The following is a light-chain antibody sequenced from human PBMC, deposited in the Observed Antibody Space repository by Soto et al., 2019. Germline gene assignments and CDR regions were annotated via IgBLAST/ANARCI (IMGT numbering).Light chain of an antibody. CDR3: QSYDSSLSGSV. V-gene: IGLV1-40*01. CDR1: SSNIGAGYD. Sequence: QSVLTQPPSVSGAPGQRVTISCTGSSSNIGAGYDVHWYQQLPGTAPKLLIYVDSNRPSGVPDRFSGSKSGTPASLAITGLQAEDEADYYCQSYDSSLSGSVFGGGTKLTVL. CDR2: VDS. J-gene: IGLJ2*01.